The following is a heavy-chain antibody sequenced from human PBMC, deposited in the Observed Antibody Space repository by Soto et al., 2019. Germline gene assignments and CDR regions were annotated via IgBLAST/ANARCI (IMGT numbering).Heavy chain of an antibody. CDR3: ARTYGDYTLGWFDP. D-gene: IGHD4-17*01. Sequence: SETLSLTCALSGDSISSVNWWSWIRQPPGKGLEWIGYIYYSGSTNYNPSLKSRVTISVDTSKNQFSLKLSSVTAADTAVYYCARTYGDYTLGWFDPWGQGTLVTVSS. J-gene: IGHJ5*02. CDR1: GDSISSVNW. V-gene: IGHV4-61*01. CDR2: IYYSGST.